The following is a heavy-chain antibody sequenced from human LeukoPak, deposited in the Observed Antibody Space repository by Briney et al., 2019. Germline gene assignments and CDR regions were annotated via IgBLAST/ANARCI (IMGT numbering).Heavy chain of an antibody. J-gene: IGHJ4*02. CDR3: AKGAGGVCGDNNCYSRVFDY. CDR1: GFTFRSYA. V-gene: IGHV3-23*01. CDR2: ISDSGDST. D-gene: IGHD2-15*01. Sequence: GGSLRLSCAASGFTFRSYAMSWVRQAPGKGLEWVSIISDSGDSTYYADSVKGRFTISRDNSKHTLYMQMNSLRTEDTALYYCAKGAGGVCGDNNCYSRVFDYWGQGTLVTVSS.